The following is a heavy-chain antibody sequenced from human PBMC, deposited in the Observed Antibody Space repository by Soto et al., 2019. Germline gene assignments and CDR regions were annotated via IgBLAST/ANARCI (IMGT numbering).Heavy chain of an antibody. CDR1: GFNFPTFW. CDR2: IYPDDSDT. CDR3: ARLPYCSGGSCYSPPVSRYYYYYGMDV. V-gene: IGHV5-51*01. J-gene: IGHJ6*02. D-gene: IGHD2-15*01. Sequence: GESLKISCKHSGFNFPTFWIAWVRQMPGKGLEWMGTIYPDDSDTRYSPSFQGQVTISADKSISTAYLQWSSLKASDTAMYYCARLPYCSGGSCYSPPVSRYYYYYGMDVWGQGTTVTVSS.